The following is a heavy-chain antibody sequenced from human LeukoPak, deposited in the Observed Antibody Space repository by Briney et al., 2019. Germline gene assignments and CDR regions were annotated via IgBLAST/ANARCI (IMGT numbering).Heavy chain of an antibody. CDR3: AKGSSSGTVDY. V-gene: IGHV3-30*18. D-gene: IGHD3-22*01. CDR2: ISYDGTNK. CDR1: GFTFSNYD. J-gene: IGHJ4*02. Sequence: PGRSLRLSCAASGFTFSNYDMHWVRQAPGKGLEWVAFISYDGTNKYYADPVKGRFTFSRDNSKYTLYLQMNSLRAEDTAVYYCAKGSSSGTVDYWGQGTLVAVSS.